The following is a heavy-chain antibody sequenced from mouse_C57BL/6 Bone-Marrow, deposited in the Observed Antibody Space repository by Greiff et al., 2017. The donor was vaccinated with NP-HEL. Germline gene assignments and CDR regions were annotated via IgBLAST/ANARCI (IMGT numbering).Heavy chain of an antibody. CDR1: GYTFTSYW. CDR3: ASQLLLTWFAY. Sequence: VQLQQSGAELVKPGASVKLSCKASGYTFTSYWMHWVKQRPGQGLEWIGMIHPNSGSTNYNEKFKSKATLTVDKSSSTAYMQLSSLTSEDSAVYYCASQLLLTWFAYWGQGTLVTVSA. J-gene: IGHJ3*01. V-gene: IGHV1-64*01. D-gene: IGHD1-1*01. CDR2: IHPNSGST.